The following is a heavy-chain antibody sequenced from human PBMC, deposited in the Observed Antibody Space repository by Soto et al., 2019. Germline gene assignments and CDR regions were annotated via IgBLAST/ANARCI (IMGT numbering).Heavy chain of an antibody. V-gene: IGHV4-59*08. CDR1: GGSISSYY. J-gene: IGHJ4*02. CDR2: TYYSVST. D-gene: IGHD3-10*01. Sequence: QVQLRQSGPGLVKPSETLSLTCTVSGGSISSYYWSWMRQPPRKGLEWIGETYYSVSTNYNPSLKSRVTKPVDTSKNHFSLKLSSVTDAYTAVYYCARLWGWFGDYWGQGTLVTVSS. CDR3: ARLWGWFGDY.